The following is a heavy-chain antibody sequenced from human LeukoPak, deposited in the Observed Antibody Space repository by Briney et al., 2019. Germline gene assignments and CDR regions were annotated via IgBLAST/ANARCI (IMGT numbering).Heavy chain of an antibody. CDR3: ARPGGSY. D-gene: IGHD1-26*01. CDR1: GYSFTSFW. J-gene: IGHJ4*02. Sequence: GEPLKISFKGSGYSFTSFWIGWVRQSPGKGEAWMGIIYREDYDTRYTPSFQGQVTISADKSISTAYLQWSSLKASDTAMYYCARPGGSYWGQGNLVTVSS. CDR2: IYREDYDT. V-gene: IGHV5-51*01.